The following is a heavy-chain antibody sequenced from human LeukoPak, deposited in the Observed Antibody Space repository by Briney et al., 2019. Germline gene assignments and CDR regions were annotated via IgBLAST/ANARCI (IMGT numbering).Heavy chain of an antibody. CDR1: GGTFSSYA. Sequence: GASVKVSCKASGGTFSSYAISWVRQAPGQGLEWMGGIIPIFGTANYAQKFQDRVTITADEPTSTAYMGLSSLRSEDTAVYYCAPGYSSSWNWFDPWGQGTLVTVSS. J-gene: IGHJ5*02. V-gene: IGHV1-69*13. CDR2: IIPIFGTA. CDR3: APGYSSSWNWFDP. D-gene: IGHD6-13*01.